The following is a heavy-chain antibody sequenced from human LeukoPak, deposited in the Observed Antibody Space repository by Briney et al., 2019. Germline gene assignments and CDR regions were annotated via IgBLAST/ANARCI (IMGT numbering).Heavy chain of an antibody. D-gene: IGHD3-16*01. CDR1: GFAFSAYW. CDR2: INEDATTI. V-gene: IGHV3-74*01. Sequence: GGSLRLSCAASGFAFSAYWMHWVRQAPGKGLEWVSRINEDATTITYADFVKGRFIISRDNSKKSLYLQMNNLRAEDTAVYYCVRDLILVWTPGDDFDFWGQGTLVIVSS. CDR3: VRDLILVWTPGDDFDF. J-gene: IGHJ4*02.